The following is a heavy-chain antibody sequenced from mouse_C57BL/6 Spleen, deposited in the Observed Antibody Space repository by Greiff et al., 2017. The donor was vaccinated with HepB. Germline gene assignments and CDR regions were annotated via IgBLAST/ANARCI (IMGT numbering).Heavy chain of an antibody. Sequence: DVKLQESGPGMVKPSQSLSLTCTVTGYSITSGYDWHWIRHFPGNKLEWMGYISYSGSTNYNPSLKSRISITHDTSKNHLFLKLNSVTTEDTATYYCARDNGNSPFAYWGQGTLVTVSA. CDR2: ISYSGST. V-gene: IGHV3-1*01. CDR1: GYSITSGYD. J-gene: IGHJ3*01. CDR3: ARDNGNSPFAY. D-gene: IGHD2-1*01.